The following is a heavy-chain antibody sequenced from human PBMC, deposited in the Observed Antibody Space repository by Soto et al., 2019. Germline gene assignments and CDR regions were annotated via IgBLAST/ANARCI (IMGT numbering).Heavy chain of an antibody. V-gene: IGHV3-23*01. CDR2: ISGSGGST. J-gene: IGHJ4*02. CDR3: AKPAWAHSSTLDSTSCFDY. CDR1: GFTFSSYA. D-gene: IGHD2-2*01. Sequence: PGGSLRLSCAASGFTFSSYAMSWVRQAPGKGLEWVSAISGSGGSTYYADSVKGRFTISRDNSKNTLYLQMNSLRAEDTAVYYCAKPAWAHSSTLDSTSCFDYWGQGTLVTVSS.